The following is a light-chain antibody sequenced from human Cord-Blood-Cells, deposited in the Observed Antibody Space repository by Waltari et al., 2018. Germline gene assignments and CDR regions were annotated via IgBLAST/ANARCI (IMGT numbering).Light chain of an antibody. CDR3: QSYDSSLSGSV. CDR2: GNS. CDR1: SNNVGNQG. Sequence: QAGLTQPPSVSKGLRQTATLTCTGNSNNVGNQGAAWLQQHQGHPPKPLIYGNSNRPSGVPDRFSGSKSGTSASLAITGLQAEDEADYYCQSYDSSLSGSVFGGGTKLTVL. J-gene: IGLJ3*02. V-gene: IGLV10-54*04.